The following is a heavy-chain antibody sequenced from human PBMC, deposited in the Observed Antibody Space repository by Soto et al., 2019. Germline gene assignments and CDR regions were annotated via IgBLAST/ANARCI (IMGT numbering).Heavy chain of an antibody. V-gene: IGHV1-18*04. D-gene: IGHD3-10*01. CDR2: ISAYNGNT. CDR3: ARSGSAGNSGVVYYGMDV. Sequence: ASVKVSCKASGYTFTSYGISWVRQAPGQGLEWTAWISAYNGNTNYAQKLQGRVTMTTDTSTSTAYMELSSLRSEDTAVYYCARSGSAGNSGVVYYGMDVWGQGTTVTVS. CDR1: GYTFTSYG. J-gene: IGHJ6*02.